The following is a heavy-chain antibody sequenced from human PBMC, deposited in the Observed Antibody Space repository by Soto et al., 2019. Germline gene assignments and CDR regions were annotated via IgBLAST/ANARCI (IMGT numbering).Heavy chain of an antibody. CDR1: GFTFSNNA. V-gene: IGHV3-23*01. CDR3: GKDPNGDYVGAFDI. Sequence: EVQLLESGGGLVQPGESLRLSCAASGFTFSNNAMSWVRQAPGKGPEWVAGIAANGGAAYLADSVKGRFTISRDNSKNTLYLQMNSLRPDDTALYYCGKDPNGDYVGAFDICGQGTMVTVSS. D-gene: IGHD4-17*01. CDR2: IAANGGAA. J-gene: IGHJ3*02.